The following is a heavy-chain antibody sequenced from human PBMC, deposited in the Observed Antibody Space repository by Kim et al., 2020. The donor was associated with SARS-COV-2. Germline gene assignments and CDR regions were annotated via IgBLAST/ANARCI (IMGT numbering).Heavy chain of an antibody. CDR3: ARARAVGYNLWYFEY. V-gene: IGHV4-61*01. Sequence: SETLSLTCTVSGGSMRNGNYYWSWIRQPPGKGLEWIASIDYSGTTDYNPSVKSRVTISVDPSRSQFSLKLSFVTAADTAGYYCARARAVGYNLWYFEYWG. CDR1: GGSMRNGNYY. D-gene: IGHD5-12*01. CDR2: IDYSGTT. J-gene: IGHJ4*01.